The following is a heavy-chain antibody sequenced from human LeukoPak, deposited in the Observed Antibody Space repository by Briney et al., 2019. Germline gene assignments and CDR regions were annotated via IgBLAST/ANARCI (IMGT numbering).Heavy chain of an antibody. Sequence: SETLSLTCAVSGGSISSGGYYWSWIRQHPGKGLEWIGSIYYSGSTYYNPSLKSRVTISVDTSKNQFSLKLSSVTAADTAVYYCARDLGVNYGMDVWGQGTTVTVSS. V-gene: IGHV4-39*07. CDR1: GGSISSGGYY. CDR2: IYYSGST. J-gene: IGHJ6*02. CDR3: ARDLGVNYGMDV. D-gene: IGHD3-3*01.